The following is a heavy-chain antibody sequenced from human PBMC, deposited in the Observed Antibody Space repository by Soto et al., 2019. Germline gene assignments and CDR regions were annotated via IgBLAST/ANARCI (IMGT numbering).Heavy chain of an antibody. Sequence: ASVKVSCKVSGYTLTELSMHWVRQAPGKGLEWMGGVDPEDGETIYAQKFQGRVTMTEDTSTDTAYMELSSLRSEDTAVYYCATTPSKYSGSYGLLGYWGQGTLVTVSS. CDR3: ATTPSKYSGSYGLLGY. J-gene: IGHJ4*02. D-gene: IGHD1-26*01. CDR2: VDPEDGET. CDR1: GYTLTELS. V-gene: IGHV1-24*01.